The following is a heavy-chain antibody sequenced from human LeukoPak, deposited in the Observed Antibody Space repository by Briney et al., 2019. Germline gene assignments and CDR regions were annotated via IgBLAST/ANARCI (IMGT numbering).Heavy chain of an antibody. D-gene: IGHD4-17*01. CDR3: TILNPYGDSFDY. Sequence: ASVKVSCKASGYTFTSYGITWVRQAPGQGLEWMGWISAYNGDTNYAQKLQGRVTMTTDTSTSTAYMELSSLRSEDTAVYYCTILNPYGDSFDYWGQGTLVTVSP. V-gene: IGHV1-18*01. CDR2: ISAYNGDT. CDR1: GYTFTSYG. J-gene: IGHJ4*02.